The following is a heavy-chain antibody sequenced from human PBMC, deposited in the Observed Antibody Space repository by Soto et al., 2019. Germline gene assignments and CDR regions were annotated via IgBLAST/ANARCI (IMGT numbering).Heavy chain of an antibody. J-gene: IGHJ4*02. CDR3: ARDPYHYDSGDYYFDY. V-gene: IGHV3-48*02. CDR1: GFSVGTHN. D-gene: IGHD3-22*01. Sequence: GGSLRLSCVASGFSVGTHNMNWVRQAPGKGLEWISFISSSSSIKDYADSVKGRFAISRDNTKNSLFLQMNSLRDEDTAVYYCARDPYHYDSGDYYFDYWGQGTLVTVSS. CDR2: ISSSSSIK.